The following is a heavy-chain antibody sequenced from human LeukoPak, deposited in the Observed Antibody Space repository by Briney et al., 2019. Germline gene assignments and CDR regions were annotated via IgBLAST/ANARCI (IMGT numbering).Heavy chain of an antibody. J-gene: IGHJ4*02. Sequence: SETLSLTCTVSGGSISSGGYYWSWIRQPPGKGLEWIGYIYHSGSTYYNPSLKSRVTISVDRSKNQFSLKLSSVTAADTAVYYCARAIAAAGEPDYWGQGTLVTVSS. CDR3: ARAIAAAGEPDY. V-gene: IGHV4-30-2*01. CDR2: IYHSGST. D-gene: IGHD6-13*01. CDR1: GGSISSGGYY.